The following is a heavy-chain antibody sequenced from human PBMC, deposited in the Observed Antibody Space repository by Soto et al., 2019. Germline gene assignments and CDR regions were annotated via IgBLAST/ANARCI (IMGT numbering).Heavy chain of an antibody. CDR1: GFNFSIYW. V-gene: IGHV3-74*01. J-gene: IGHJ4*02. D-gene: IGHD4-17*01. CDR3: VRGGAYGDYRLDY. CDR2: INGDGSAT. Sequence: GSLRLSCAASGFNFSIYWMHWVRQAPGKGLVWVSRINGDGSATYYADSVKGRFTISRDNAKNTLYLQMHSLRAEDTAVYYCVRGGAYGDYRLDYSGQGPPVTVYS.